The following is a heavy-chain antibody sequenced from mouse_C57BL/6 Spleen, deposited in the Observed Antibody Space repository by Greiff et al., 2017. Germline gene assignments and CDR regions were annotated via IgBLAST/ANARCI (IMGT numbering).Heavy chain of an antibody. V-gene: IGHV1-55*01. CDR1: GYTFTSYW. D-gene: IGHD2-5*01. J-gene: IGHJ2*01. Sequence: VQLQQPGAELVKPGASVKMSCKASGYTFTSYWITWVKQRPGQGLEWIGDIYPGSGSTNYNGKFKSKATLTVDTSSSTAYMQLSGLTSEDSAVYYCARRSNYYFDYWGQGTTLTVSS. CDR2: IYPGSGST. CDR3: ARRSNYYFDY.